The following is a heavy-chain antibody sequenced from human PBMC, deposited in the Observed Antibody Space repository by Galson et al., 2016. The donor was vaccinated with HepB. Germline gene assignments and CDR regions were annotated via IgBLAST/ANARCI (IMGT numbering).Heavy chain of an antibody. D-gene: IGHD3-22*01. V-gene: IGHV1-18*01. J-gene: IGHJ5*02. CDR1: GYIFSKYG. CDR3: ATSGYYPNWFNP. Sequence: SVKVSCKASGYIFSKYGINWVRQAPGQGLEWMGWISENNDTKKYAQKFQGRVTLTTDTSTSTAYVELRSLRSDDTAVYYCATSGYYPNWFNPWARGTLLTVSS. CDR2: ISENNDTK.